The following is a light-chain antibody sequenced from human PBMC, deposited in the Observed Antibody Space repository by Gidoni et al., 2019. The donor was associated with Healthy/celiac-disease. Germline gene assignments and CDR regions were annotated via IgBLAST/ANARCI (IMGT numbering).Light chain of an antibody. CDR3: QQYNSYPYT. CDR2: AAS. Sequence: DIQMTQSPSSLSASVGDRVTITCRASQGISSWLAWYQQKPEQAPKSLIYAASSLQSGGPARCSGSGSGTDFTPTISSLQQEDFATYYCQQYNSYPYTFGQXTKLEIK. J-gene: IGKJ2*01. CDR1: QGISSW. V-gene: IGKV1D-16*01.